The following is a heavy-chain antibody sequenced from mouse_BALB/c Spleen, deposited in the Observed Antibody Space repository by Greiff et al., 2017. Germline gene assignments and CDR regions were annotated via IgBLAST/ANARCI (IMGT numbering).Heavy chain of an antibody. CDR3: ARPGHDYDPFY. CDR1: GYAFTNYL. CDR2: INPGSGGT. D-gene: IGHD2-4*01. V-gene: IGHV1-54*01. Sequence: QGQLQQSGAELVRPGTSVKVSCKASGYAFTNYLIEWVKQRPGQGLEWIGVINPGSGGTNYNEKFKGKATLTADKSSSTAYMQLSSLTSDDSAVYFCARPGHDYDPFYWGQGTTLTVSS. J-gene: IGHJ2*01.